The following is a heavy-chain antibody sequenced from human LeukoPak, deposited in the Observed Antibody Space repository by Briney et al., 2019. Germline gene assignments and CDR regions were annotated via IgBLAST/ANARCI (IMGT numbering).Heavy chain of an antibody. CDR1: GGTFSSSA. CDR2: IIPIFGTA. Sequence: SVKVSCKASGGTFSSSAISWVRQAPGLGLEWMGGIIPIFGTANYAQKFQGRVTITTDESTSTAYMELSSLRSEDTAVYYCARGPQNYGDYGGGFDPWGQGTLVTVSS. V-gene: IGHV1-69*05. CDR3: ARGPQNYGDYGGGFDP. D-gene: IGHD4-17*01. J-gene: IGHJ5*02.